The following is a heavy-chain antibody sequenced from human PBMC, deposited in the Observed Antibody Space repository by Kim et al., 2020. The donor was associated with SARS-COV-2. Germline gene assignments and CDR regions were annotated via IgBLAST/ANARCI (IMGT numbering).Heavy chain of an antibody. CDR3: ARGQWLARYYYYGMDV. V-gene: IGHV3-74*01. D-gene: IGHD6-19*01. CDR2: INSDGSST. CDR1: GFTFSSYW. J-gene: IGHJ6*02. Sequence: GGSLRLSCAASGFTFSSYWMHWVRQAPGKGLVWVSRINSDGSSTSYADSVKGRFTISRDNAKNTLYLQMNSLRAEDTAVYYCARGQWLARYYYYGMDVWGQGTKVTVSS.